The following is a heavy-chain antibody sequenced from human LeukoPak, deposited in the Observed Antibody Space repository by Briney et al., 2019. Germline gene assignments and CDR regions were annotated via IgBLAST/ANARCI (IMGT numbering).Heavy chain of an antibody. V-gene: IGHV3-23*01. CDR3: AKDRSLAALYYFDY. D-gene: IGHD6-6*01. CDR2: ISGSGGST. Sequence: GGSLRLSCAASGFTFSNYAMGWVRQAPGKGLEWVSGISGSGGSTNYADSVKGRFTISRDNSKSMLYLQMNSLRAEDTAVYYCAKDRSLAALYYFDYWGQGTLVTVSS. J-gene: IGHJ4*02. CDR1: GFTFSNYA.